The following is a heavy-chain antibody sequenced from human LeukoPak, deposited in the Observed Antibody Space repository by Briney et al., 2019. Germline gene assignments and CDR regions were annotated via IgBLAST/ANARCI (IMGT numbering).Heavy chain of an antibody. CDR3: ARGPYSSGWSFDY. J-gene: IGHJ4*02. CDR2: TYSGGST. CDR1: GFTVSSNY. D-gene: IGHD6-19*01. Sequence: PGGSLRLSCAASGFTVSSNYMSWVRQAPGKGLEWVSVTYSGGSTYYADSVKGRFTISRDNSKNTLYLQMNSLRAEDTAVYYCARGPYSSGWSFDYWGQGTLVTVSS. V-gene: IGHV3-66*01.